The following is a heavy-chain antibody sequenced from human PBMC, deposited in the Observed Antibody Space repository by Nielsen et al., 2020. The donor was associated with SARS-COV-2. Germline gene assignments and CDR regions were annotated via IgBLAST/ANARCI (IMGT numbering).Heavy chain of an antibody. CDR1: GGSISSSSYY. Sequence: SETLSLTCTVSGGSISSSSYYWGWIRQPPGKGLEWIGSIYYSGSTYYNPSLKSRVTISVDTSKNQFSLKLSSVTAADTAVYYCARPGALIGTMIVVDWGQGTLVTVSS. CDR2: IYYSGST. J-gene: IGHJ4*02. V-gene: IGHV4-39*01. CDR3: ARPGALIGTMIVVD. D-gene: IGHD3-22*01.